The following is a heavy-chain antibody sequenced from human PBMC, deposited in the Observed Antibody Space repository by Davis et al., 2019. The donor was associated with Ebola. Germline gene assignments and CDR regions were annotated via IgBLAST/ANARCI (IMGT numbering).Heavy chain of an antibody. Sequence: MPSETLSLTCTVSGGSIISSSSYWGWIRQPPRKGLEWIGSIYYSGSTYYNPSLKSRVTISVDTSKNQFSLKLSSVTAADTAVYYCSSGWYFIWFDPWGQGTLVTVSS. J-gene: IGHJ5*02. CDR2: IYYSGST. CDR3: SSGWYFIWFDP. D-gene: IGHD6-19*01. V-gene: IGHV4-39*01. CDR1: GGSIISSSSY.